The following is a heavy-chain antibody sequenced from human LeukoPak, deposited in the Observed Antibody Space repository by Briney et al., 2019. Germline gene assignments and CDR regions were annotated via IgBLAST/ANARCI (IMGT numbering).Heavy chain of an antibody. D-gene: IGHD6-19*01. CDR2: INPSGGST. V-gene: IGHV1-46*01. CDR3: ARRAVAGTTDP. CDR1: GYTFTSYY. Sequence: ASVKVSCKASGYTFTSYYMHWVRQARGKGVEWMGIINPSGGSTSYAQKFQGRVTMTRDTSTSTVYMELSSLRSEDTAVYYCARRAVAGTTDPWGQGTLVTVSS. J-gene: IGHJ5*02.